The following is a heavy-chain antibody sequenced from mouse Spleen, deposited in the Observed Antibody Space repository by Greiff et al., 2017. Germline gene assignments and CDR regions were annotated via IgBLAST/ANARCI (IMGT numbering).Heavy chain of an antibody. J-gene: IGHJ4*01. D-gene: IGHD2-4*01. Sequence: LMESGPGLVAPSQSLSITCTVSGFSLTSYAISWVRQPPGKGLEWLGVIWTGGGTNYNSALKSRLSISKDNSKSQVFLKMNSLQTDDTARYYCARNFIYDYEGNAMDYWGQGTSVTVSS. CDR3: ARNFIYDYEGNAMDY. CDR2: IWTGGGT. V-gene: IGHV2-9-1*01. CDR1: GFSLTSYA.